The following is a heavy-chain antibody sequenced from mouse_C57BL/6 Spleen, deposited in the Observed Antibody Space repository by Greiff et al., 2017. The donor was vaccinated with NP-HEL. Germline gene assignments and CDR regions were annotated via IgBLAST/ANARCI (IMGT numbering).Heavy chain of an antibody. Sequence: EVQRVESGPGLVKPSQSLSLTCSVTGYSITSGYYWNWIRQFPGNKLEWMGYISYDGSNNYNPSLKNRISITRDTSKNQFFLKLNSVTTEDTATYYCARAYYGNAYWYFDVWGTGTTVTVSS. J-gene: IGHJ1*03. V-gene: IGHV3-6*01. CDR1: GYSITSGYY. CDR2: ISYDGSN. CDR3: ARAYYGNAYWYFDV. D-gene: IGHD2-1*01.